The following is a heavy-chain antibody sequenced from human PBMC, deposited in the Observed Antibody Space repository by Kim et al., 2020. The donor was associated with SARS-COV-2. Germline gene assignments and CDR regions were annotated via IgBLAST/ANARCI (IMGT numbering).Heavy chain of an antibody. CDR1: GGSFSGYY. J-gene: IGHJ6*02. V-gene: IGHV4-34*01. CDR2: INHSGST. D-gene: IGHD2-15*01. Sequence: SETLSLTCAVYGGSFSGYYWSWIRQPPGKGLEWIGEINHSGSTNYNPSLKSRVTISVDMSKNQFSLKLSSVTAADTAVYYCARGSGGTASAKYYYYGMDVWGQGTTVTVSS. CDR3: ARGSGGTASAKYYYYGMDV.